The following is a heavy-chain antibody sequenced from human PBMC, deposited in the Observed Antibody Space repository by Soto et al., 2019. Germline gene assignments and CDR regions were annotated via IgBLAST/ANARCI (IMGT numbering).Heavy chain of an antibody. CDR3: ARGGGSYSNWFDP. Sequence: PGGSLRLSCAASGFTVTYSFMSWCRQAPGKGLEWVSIIYSGGNTYYADSVKGRFTISRDNSKNTLYLQMNSLRAEDTAVYYCARGGGSYSNWFDPWGQGSLVTVSS. CDR1: GFTVTYSF. D-gene: IGHD1-26*01. CDR2: IYSGGNT. J-gene: IGHJ5*02. V-gene: IGHV3-53*01.